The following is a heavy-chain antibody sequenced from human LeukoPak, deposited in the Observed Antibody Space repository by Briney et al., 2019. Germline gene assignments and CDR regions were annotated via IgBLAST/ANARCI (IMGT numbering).Heavy chain of an antibody. CDR3: ARVQPHYYDSSGYPPDY. CDR2: ISSSGNNI. D-gene: IGHD3-22*01. V-gene: IGHV3-11*01. Sequence: GGSLRLSCAASGFTFSDYYMSWIRQAPGKGLEWVSYISSSGNNIFYADSVKGRFPLSRDNAKNSLYLQMNSLRAEDTAVYYCARVQPHYYDSSGYPPDYWGQGTLVTVSS. CDR1: GFTFSDYY. J-gene: IGHJ4*02.